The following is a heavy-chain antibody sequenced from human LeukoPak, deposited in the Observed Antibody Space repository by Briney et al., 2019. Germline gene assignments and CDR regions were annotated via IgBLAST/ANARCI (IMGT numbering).Heavy chain of an antibody. CDR2: IYGSGST. CDR3: ARQTTLTGFAGGLGFNY. J-gene: IGHJ4*02. D-gene: IGHD1-1*01. Sequence: SETLSLTCSVSGGSISGWYWSWIRQPPGKGLEWIGDIYGSGSTKSNDSLKSRVTISLDTSRNRISLNLTSVTATDTAVYYCARQTTLTGFAGGLGFNYWGPGTLVTVSS. V-gene: IGHV4-59*08. CDR1: GGSISGWY.